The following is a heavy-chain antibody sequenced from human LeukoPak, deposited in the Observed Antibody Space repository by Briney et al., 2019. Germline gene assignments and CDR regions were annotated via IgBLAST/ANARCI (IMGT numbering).Heavy chain of an antibody. CDR2: ISRSSSDI. CDR1: GFTFSSYS. CDR3: ARDHGYCTSTSCAWGGGMDV. Sequence: GGSVRVSCAASGFTFSSYSMNWVRQAPGKGLDGVSSISRSSSDIYYDDSVTGRFTISRDNAKNTLYLQMNRLRAEDTAVYYCARDHGYCTSTSCAWGGGMDVWGQGTTVTVSS. V-gene: IGHV3-21*01. D-gene: IGHD2-2*03. J-gene: IGHJ6*02.